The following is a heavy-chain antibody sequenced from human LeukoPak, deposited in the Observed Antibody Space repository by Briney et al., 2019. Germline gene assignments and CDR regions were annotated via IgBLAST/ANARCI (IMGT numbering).Heavy chain of an antibody. CDR1: GFTFSSYA. Sequence: GGSLRLSCAASGFTFSSYAMSWVRRAPEKGLEWVSAIRDSGTSTYYADSVKGRFTISRDNSKNTLYLQMNSLRAEDTAVYYCAKDWDDYGDYLPLDFWGQGTLVTVSS. D-gene: IGHD4-17*01. J-gene: IGHJ4*02. V-gene: IGHV3-23*01. CDR2: IRDSGTST. CDR3: AKDWDDYGDYLPLDF.